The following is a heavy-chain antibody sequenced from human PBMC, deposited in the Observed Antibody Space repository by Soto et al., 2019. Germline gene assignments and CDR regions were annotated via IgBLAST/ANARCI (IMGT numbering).Heavy chain of an antibody. Sequence: SETLSLTCAVSGVSISSGGYSWSWIRQPPGKGLEWIGYIYHSGSTYYNPSLKSRVTISVDRSKNQFSLKLSSVTAADTAVYYCARGNVVAIDYWGQGTLVTVSS. CDR1: GVSISSGGYS. V-gene: IGHV4-30-2*01. CDR2: IYHSGST. D-gene: IGHD2-21*01. CDR3: ARGNVVAIDY. J-gene: IGHJ4*02.